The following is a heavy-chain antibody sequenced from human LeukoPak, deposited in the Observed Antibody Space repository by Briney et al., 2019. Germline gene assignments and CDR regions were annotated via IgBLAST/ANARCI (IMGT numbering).Heavy chain of an antibody. J-gene: IGHJ4*02. CDR2: ISRSSSYM. CDR3: ATAPGLAAAGTNY. D-gene: IGHD6-13*01. Sequence: GGSLRLSCAASGFTFSSYGMNWVRQAPGKGLEWVSSISRSSSYMSYADSVKGRFTISRDNAKNSLSLQMNSLRADDTAVYYRATAPGLAAAGTNYWGQGTLVTVSS. V-gene: IGHV3-21*01. CDR1: GFTFSSYG.